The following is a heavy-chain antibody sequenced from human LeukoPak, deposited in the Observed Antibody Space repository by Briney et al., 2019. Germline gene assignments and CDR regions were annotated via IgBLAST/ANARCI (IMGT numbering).Heavy chain of an antibody. J-gene: IGHJ4*02. V-gene: IGHV3-23*01. CDR3: AKRGGMYPAYYFDY. Sequence: PGGSLRLSCAASGFTFSSYAMSWVRQAPGKGLEWVSAISGSGGSTYYADSVKGRFTISRDNSKNTLYLQMYSLRAEDTAVYYCAKRGGMYPAYYFDYWGQGTLVTVSS. D-gene: IGHD3-16*01. CDR1: GFTFSSYA. CDR2: ISGSGGST.